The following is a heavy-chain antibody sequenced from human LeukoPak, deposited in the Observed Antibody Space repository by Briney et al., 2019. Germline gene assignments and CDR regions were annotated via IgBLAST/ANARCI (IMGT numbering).Heavy chain of an antibody. CDR2: IYHSGST. V-gene: IGHV4-30-2*01. D-gene: IGHD2-15*01. Sequence: WVRQMPGKGLEWIGYIYHSGSTYYNPSLKSRVTISVDRSKNQFSLKLSSVTAADTAVYYCASAGGEYCSGGSCHDYWGQGTLVTVSS. CDR3: ASAGGEYCSGGSCHDY. J-gene: IGHJ4*02.